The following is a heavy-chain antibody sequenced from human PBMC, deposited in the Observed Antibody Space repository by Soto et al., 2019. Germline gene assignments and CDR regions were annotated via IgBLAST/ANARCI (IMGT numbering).Heavy chain of an antibody. D-gene: IGHD4-4*01. J-gene: IGHJ3*02. CDR2: ISSSSIYI. CDR3: ARDHQWYSNLRGGAFDI. Sequence: EVQLVESGEGLVKPGGSLRLSGAASGFTFSSYTMNWVRQAPGKGLKWVSSISSSSIYIYNPDSVKGRFTISRDNAKNSLYLQMNSLRAEDTAVYYCARDHQWYSNLRGGAFDIWGQGTMVTVSS. V-gene: IGHV3-21*01. CDR1: GFTFSSYT.